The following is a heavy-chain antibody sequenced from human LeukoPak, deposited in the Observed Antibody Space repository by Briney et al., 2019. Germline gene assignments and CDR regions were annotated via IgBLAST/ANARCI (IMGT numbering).Heavy chain of an antibody. CDR1: GFTFSSYW. CDR2: IGEDGSEK. D-gene: IGHD2-2*01. J-gene: IGHJ6*03. Sequence: PGGSLRLSCAASGFTFSSYWMTWVRQAPGKGLEWVANIGEDGSEKYYVDSVKGRFTISRDNAKNSLYLQVNSLRAEDTAVYYCARDFYCTSCYFGYYYYYMDVWGKGTSVTVSS. CDR3: ARDFYCTSCYFGYYYYYMDV. V-gene: IGHV3-7*01.